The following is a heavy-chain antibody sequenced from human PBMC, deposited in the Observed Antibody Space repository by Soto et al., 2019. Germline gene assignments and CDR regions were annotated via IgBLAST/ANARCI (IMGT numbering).Heavy chain of an antibody. CDR2: INPSGGST. Sequence: ASVKVSCKASGYTFTSYYMHWVRQAPGQGLEWMGIINPSGGSTSYAQKFQGRVTMTRDTSTSTVYMELSSLRSEDTAVYYCAGETTRYVWQQLVLGYWGQGTLVTVSS. V-gene: IGHV1-46*03. D-gene: IGHD6-13*01. CDR3: AGETTRYVWQQLVLGY. CDR1: GYTFTSYY. J-gene: IGHJ4*02.